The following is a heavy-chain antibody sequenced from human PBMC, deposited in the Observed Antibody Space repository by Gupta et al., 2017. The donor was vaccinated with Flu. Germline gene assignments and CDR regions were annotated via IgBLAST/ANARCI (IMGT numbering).Heavy chain of an antibody. V-gene: IGHV3-23*01. CDR3: ATLIVVVAADAPRFDY. CDR2: ISGSGGST. J-gene: IGHJ4*02. D-gene: IGHD2-15*01. Sequence: PGKGLEWVSAISGSGGSTYYADSVKGRFTISRDNSKNTLYLQMNSLRAEDTAVYYCATLIVVVAADAPRFDYWGQGTLVTVSS.